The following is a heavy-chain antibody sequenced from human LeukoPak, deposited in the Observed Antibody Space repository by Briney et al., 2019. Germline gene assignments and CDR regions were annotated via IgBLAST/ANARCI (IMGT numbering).Heavy chain of an antibody. V-gene: IGHV4-34*01. J-gene: IGHJ6*02. CDR1: GGSFSGYY. CDR3: ARGRATYYYGMDV. Sequence: SETLSLTCAVYGGSFSGYYWSWIRQPPGKGLEWIGEINHSGSTNYNPSLKSRVTISVDTSKNQFSLKLSSVTAADTAVYYCARGRATYYYGMDVWGQGTTVTVSS. CDR2: INHSGST.